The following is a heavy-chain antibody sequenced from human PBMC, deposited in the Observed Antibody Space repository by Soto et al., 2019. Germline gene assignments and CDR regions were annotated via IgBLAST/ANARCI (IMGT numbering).Heavy chain of an antibody. CDR3: ARQARYYDTLTGYFSPAGLDY. CDR1: DGSISSDSFY. V-gene: IGHV4-39*01. Sequence: QLQLQESGPRLVKPSETLSLTCIVSDGSISSDSFYWGWIRQPPGKGLEWIGTIYYSGGTYYNPSLKRRVTISADTSQNQFSLKLTSVTAADPAVYYCARQARYYDTLTGYFSPAGLDYWGQGTLVTVSS. D-gene: IGHD3-9*01. CDR2: IYYSGGT. J-gene: IGHJ4*02.